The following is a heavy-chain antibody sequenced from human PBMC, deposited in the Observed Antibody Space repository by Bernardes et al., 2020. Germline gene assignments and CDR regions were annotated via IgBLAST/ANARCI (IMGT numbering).Heavy chain of an antibody. Sequence: SETLSLTCAVSGDSITNNNWWSWVRQSPGKGLEWIGEIHHTGSTNYNPSLKSRVTISMDTSNNQFSVILNSVTAADTAIYYCARESLAPAPTDAFDIWGQGTMVTVSS. J-gene: IGHJ3*02. CDR1: GDSITNNNW. CDR2: IHHTGST. CDR3: ARESLAPAPTDAFDI. V-gene: IGHV4-4*02.